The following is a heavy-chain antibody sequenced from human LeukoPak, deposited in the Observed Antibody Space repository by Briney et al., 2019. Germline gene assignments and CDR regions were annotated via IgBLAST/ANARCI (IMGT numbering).Heavy chain of an antibody. D-gene: IGHD3-22*01. J-gene: IGHJ3*02. Sequence: GGSLRLSCAASGFTFSSYWMSWVRQAPGKGLEWVANIKQDGSETYYVDPVKGRFTISRDNAKNTLYLQMNSLRAEDTAVYYCARDLVDYYDRSGYRSDAFDIWGQGTMVTVSS. CDR3: ARDLVDYYDRSGYRSDAFDI. V-gene: IGHV3-7*01. CDR1: GFTFSSYW. CDR2: IKQDGSET.